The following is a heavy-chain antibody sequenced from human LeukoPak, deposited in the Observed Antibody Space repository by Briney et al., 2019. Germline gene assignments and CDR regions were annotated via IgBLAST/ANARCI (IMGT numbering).Heavy chain of an antibody. CDR3: ARSSSGPDY. J-gene: IGHJ4*02. CDR1: GESFSAYY. D-gene: IGHD3-22*01. V-gene: IGHV4-34*01. CDR2: INHSGST. Sequence: PSETLSLTCAVYGESFSAYYWSWLRQPPGKGLEGIGEINHSGSTNYNPSLKSRVTISIDTSENQFSLKLSSVTAADTAVYYCARSSSGPDYWGQGTLVTVSS.